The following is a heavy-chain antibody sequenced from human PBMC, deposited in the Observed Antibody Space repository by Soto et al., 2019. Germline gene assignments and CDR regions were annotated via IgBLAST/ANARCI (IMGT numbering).Heavy chain of an antibody. V-gene: IGHV1-18*01. CDR1: GYTFTSYG. J-gene: IGHJ5*02. CDR2: ISAYNGNT. CDR3: ARLVWSGYYNWFDP. D-gene: IGHD3-3*01. Sequence: ASVKVSCKASGYTFTSYGISWVRQAPGQGLEWMGWISAYNGNTNYAQRLQGRVTMTTDTSTSTAYMELRSLRSDDTAVYYCARLVWSGYYNWFDPWGQGTLVTVSS.